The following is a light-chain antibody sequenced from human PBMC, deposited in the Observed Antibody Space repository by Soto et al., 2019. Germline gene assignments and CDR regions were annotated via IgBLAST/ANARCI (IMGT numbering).Light chain of an antibody. CDR2: ATS. J-gene: IGKJ3*01. CDR3: QQYGASPFT. CDR1: ERVSSSY. Sequence: VLTQSPDTLSLSPGERATLSCRASERVSSSYLAWYQQKFGQAPRLLLSATSRRAAGIPDRFSGSGSGTDFVLSINRLEVEDSGMYYCQQYGASPFTFGPGTRVDIK. V-gene: IGKV3-20*01.